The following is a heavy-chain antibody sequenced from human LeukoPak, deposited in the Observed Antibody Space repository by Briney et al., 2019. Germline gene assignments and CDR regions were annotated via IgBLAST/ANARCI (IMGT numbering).Heavy chain of an antibody. J-gene: IGHJ4*02. D-gene: IGHD5-12*01. V-gene: IGHV1-8*01. CDR2: MNPNSGDT. CDR1: GYNFSNYD. CDR3: ARVGSGSAQTDFDY. Sequence: ASVTVSCKASGYNFSNYDINWVRQAPGEGLEWMGWMNPNSGDTGYAQKFQGRVTFTRNTSITTAYMEVNSLTSEDTAVYYCARVGSGSAQTDFDYWGQGTLVTVSS.